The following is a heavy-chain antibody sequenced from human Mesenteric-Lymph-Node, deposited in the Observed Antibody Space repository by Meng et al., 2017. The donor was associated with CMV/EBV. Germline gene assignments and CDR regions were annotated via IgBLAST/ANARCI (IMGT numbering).Heavy chain of an antibody. V-gene: IGHV3-7*01. D-gene: IGHD2-2*01. CDR1: GLTFSNRW. CDR2: IKEDGSEK. Sequence: GESLKISCAVSGLTFSNRWMNWVRQAPGKGLEWVANIKEDGSEKYYADSVKGRFTISRDNSKNTLYLQMNSLRAEDTAVYYCAKDASRGYCSSTSCYLPLDYWGQGTLVTVSS. CDR3: AKDASRGYCSSTSCYLPLDY. J-gene: IGHJ4*02.